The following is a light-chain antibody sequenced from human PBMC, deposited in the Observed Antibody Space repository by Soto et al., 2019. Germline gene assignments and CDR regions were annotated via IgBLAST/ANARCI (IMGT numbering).Light chain of an antibody. CDR3: QQYDSWT. V-gene: IGKV3-20*01. Sequence: EIVLTQSPGTLSLSPGERATLSCRASQSVSRSYLAWYQQKPGQAPRLLIYSASTRATGVPERFSGSGSGTDFTLTISRLEPEDFAVYYCQQYDSWTFGQGTKVEIK. CDR2: SAS. CDR1: QSVSRSY. J-gene: IGKJ1*01.